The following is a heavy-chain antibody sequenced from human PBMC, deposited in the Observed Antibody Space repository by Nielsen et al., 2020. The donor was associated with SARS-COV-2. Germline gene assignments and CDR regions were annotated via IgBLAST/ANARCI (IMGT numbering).Heavy chain of an antibody. CDR2: IYYSGST. CDR3: ARDLPIGYCSGGSCSLGMDV. Sequence: SETLSLTCTVPGGSISSYYWSWIRQPPGKGLEWIGYIYYSGSTNYNPSLKSRVTISVDTSKNQFSLKLSSVTAADTAVYYCARDLPIGYCSGGSCSLGMDVWGQGTTVTVSS. J-gene: IGHJ6*02. CDR1: GGSISSYY. D-gene: IGHD2-15*01. V-gene: IGHV4-59*13.